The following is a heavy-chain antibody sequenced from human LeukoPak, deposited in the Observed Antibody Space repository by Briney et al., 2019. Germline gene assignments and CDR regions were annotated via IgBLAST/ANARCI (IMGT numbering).Heavy chain of an antibody. Sequence: GASVKVSCKASAYTFISYYIHWVRQAPGQGLEWMGSINPKSGATDYAQKFRGRFTMTRDTSISTAYMDLKWLTSDDTAVYYCARGGAWGDREVDYWGQGSLVTVSS. V-gene: IGHV1-2*02. D-gene: IGHD3-16*01. CDR3: ARGGAWGDREVDY. CDR2: INPKSGAT. CDR1: AYTFISYY. J-gene: IGHJ4*02.